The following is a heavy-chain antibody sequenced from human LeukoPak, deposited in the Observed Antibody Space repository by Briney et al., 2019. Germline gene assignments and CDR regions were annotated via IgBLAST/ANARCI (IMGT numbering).Heavy chain of an antibody. CDR2: IGGSGGCT. CDR1: GFTFSSYA. V-gene: IGHV3-23*01. Sequence: AGSLRLSCAASGFTFSSYAMSWVRQAPGKGLEWVSAIGGSGGCTYYADSVKGRFTISRDNSKNTLYLQMNSLRAEDAAVYYCAKPREYSSSSVNNWFDPWGQGTLVTVSS. D-gene: IGHD6-6*01. CDR3: AKPREYSSSSVNNWFDP. J-gene: IGHJ5*02.